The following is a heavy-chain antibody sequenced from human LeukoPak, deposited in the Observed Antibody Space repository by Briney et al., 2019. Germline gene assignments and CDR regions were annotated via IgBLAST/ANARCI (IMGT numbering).Heavy chain of an antibody. CDR1: GFTFSTYV. CDR2: VSGSGGTA. D-gene: IGHD3-3*01. J-gene: IGHJ4*02. V-gene: IGHV3-23*01. Sequence: GGSLRLSCAVSGFTFSTYVMNWVRQAPGKGLEWVSTVSGSGGTAHYADSVRGRFTISRDNFKNTLFLRMNSLRAEDTAIYYCARRSTRETYYVFWSGYSGGQGTLVTVSS. CDR3: ARRSTRETYYVFWSGYS.